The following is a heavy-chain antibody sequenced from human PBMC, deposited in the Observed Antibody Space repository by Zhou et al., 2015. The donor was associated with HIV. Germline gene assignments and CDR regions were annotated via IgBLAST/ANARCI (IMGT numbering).Heavy chain of an antibody. Sequence: QVQLVQSGTEVKKPGSSVKVSCKASGGTFSGSDISWVRQAPGQGLEWMGGIIPMFDIENHAQKFRGRLALTADKSTGAAYMELSNLRSEDAAVYYCARSSGNYDFAFDVWGQGTRLIVSS. J-gene: IGHJ3*01. D-gene: IGHD3-22*01. CDR2: IIPMFDIE. V-gene: IGHV1-69*17. CDR1: GGTFSGSD. CDR3: ARSSGNYDFAFDV.